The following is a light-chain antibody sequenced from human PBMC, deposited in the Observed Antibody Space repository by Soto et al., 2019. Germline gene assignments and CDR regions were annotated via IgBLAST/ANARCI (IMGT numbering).Light chain of an antibody. CDR2: EVS. CDR3: RSYTSSSAYV. CDR1: TSDVGGYNY. Sequence: TQPASVSGSSGQSITISCTGTTSDVGGYNYVSWYQQHPGKAPKLMIYEVSNRPSGVSNRFSGSKSGNTASLTISGLQAEDEADYYCRSYTSSSAYVFGTGTKVTVL. V-gene: IGLV2-14*01. J-gene: IGLJ1*01.